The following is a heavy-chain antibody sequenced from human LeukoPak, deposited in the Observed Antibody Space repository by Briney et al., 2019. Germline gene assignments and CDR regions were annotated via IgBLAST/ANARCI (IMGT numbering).Heavy chain of an antibody. D-gene: IGHD6-19*01. CDR1: GFTFSSYA. Sequence: GGSLRLSCAASGFTFSSYAMSWVRQAPGKGLEWVSAISGRVGSTYSADSGRGRFTISRDNSKNTLSMQMNSLRAEDTAVYYCAKDTRGSGWYGAQSYYYYGMDVWGQGTTVTVSS. CDR3: AKDTRGSGWYGAQSYYYYGMDV. V-gene: IGHV3-23*01. CDR2: ISGRVGST. J-gene: IGHJ6*02.